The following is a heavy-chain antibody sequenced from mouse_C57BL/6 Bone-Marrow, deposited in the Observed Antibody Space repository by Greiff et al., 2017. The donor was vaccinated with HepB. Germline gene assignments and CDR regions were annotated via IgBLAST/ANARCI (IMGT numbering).Heavy chain of an antibody. CDR2: IDPSDSYT. CDR3: ARPTYYGSSPFAY. CDR1: GYTFTSYW. D-gene: IGHD1-1*01. J-gene: IGHJ3*01. V-gene: IGHV1-69*01. Sequence: VKLQQPGAELVMPGAPVKLSCKASGYTFTSYWMHWVKQRPGQGLEWIGEIDPSDSYTNYNQKFKGKSTLTVDKSSSTAYMQLSSLTSEDSAVYYCARPTYYGSSPFAYWGQGTLVTVSA.